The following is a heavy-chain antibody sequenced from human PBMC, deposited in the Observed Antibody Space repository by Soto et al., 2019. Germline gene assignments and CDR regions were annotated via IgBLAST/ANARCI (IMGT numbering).Heavy chain of an antibody. D-gene: IGHD2-21*01. V-gene: IGHV3-23*01. Sequence: GESLKISCAASGFTFSDFAMAWVRQAPGKGLEWVSSASGGGSGTYYADSVKGRFTISRDNSKNTLFLHMTNLRAGDTALYFCAKGRPGVAAAPDYWGQGTLVTVSS. J-gene: IGHJ4*02. CDR3: AKGRPGVAAAPDY. CDR1: GFTFSDFA. CDR2: ASGGGSGT.